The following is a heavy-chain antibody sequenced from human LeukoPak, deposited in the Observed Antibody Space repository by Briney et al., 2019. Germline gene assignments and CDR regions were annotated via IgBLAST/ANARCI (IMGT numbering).Heavy chain of an antibody. J-gene: IGHJ4*02. CDR2: ISGNDDTT. Sequence: GGSLRLSCAASGFTFSSYAMSWVRQAPGKGLEWVSTISGNDDTTYYADSVKGRFTISRDNSKNTLYLQMNSLRDEDTAVYYCAKFEYGNSWTLDYWGQGTLVTVSS. CDR1: GFTFSSYA. D-gene: IGHD6-13*01. CDR3: AKFEYGNSWTLDY. V-gene: IGHV3-23*01.